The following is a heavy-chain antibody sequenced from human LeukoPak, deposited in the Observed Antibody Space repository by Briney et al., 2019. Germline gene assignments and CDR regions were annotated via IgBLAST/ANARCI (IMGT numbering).Heavy chain of an antibody. D-gene: IGHD3-10*01. CDR3: AVMVRGELDA. Sequence: SETLSLTYSVCGGSISSYYWRWSRQPPEKGLELSVYIYYSGSTKYNPSLKSRVTISVDTSKNHFSLQLSSVTAADTAVYYFAVMVRGELDAWGKGNTVT. V-gene: IGHV4-59*12. CDR2: IYYSGST. CDR1: GGSISSYY. J-gene: IGHJ6*03.